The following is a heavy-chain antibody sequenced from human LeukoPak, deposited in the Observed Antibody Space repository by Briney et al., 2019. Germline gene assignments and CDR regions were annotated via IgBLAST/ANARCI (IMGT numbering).Heavy chain of an antibody. CDR1: GFTFSNYD. CDR2: MWSDGSNR. V-gene: IGHV3-33*01. Sequence: GGSLRLSCAASGFTFSNYDMHWVRQAPGKGLEWVAFMWSDGSNRYYADSVKGRFTISRDNSKNTLYLQMNSLRAEDTAVYYCARDLGAALDYFDYWGQGTLVTVSS. J-gene: IGHJ4*02. CDR3: ARDLGAALDYFDY. D-gene: IGHD6-6*01.